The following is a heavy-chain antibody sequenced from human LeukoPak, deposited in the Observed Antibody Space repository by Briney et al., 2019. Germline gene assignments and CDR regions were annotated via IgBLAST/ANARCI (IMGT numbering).Heavy chain of an antibody. J-gene: IGHJ4*02. CDR3: ARDPTYDYVWGSYRYFDY. CDR2: ISSNGGST. CDR1: GFTFSSYA. D-gene: IGHD3-16*02. V-gene: IGHV3-64*01. Sequence: GGSLRLSCAASGFTFSSYAMHWVRQAPGKGLEYVSAISSNGGSTYYANSVKGRFTISRDNAKNSLYLQMNSLRAEDTAVYYCARDPTYDYVWGSYRYFDYWGQGTLVTVSS.